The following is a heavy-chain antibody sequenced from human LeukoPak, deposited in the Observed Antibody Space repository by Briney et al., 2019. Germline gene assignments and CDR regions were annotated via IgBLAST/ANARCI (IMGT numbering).Heavy chain of an antibody. V-gene: IGHV3-30*03. Sequence: GRSLRLSCAASGFSFNNYVMHWVRQAPGKGLEWVALISNDGSNKYYADSVKGRFTISRDNSKNTLYLQMDSLRAEDTAVYYCATKHGGELRRPFDYWGQGTLVTVSS. CDR1: GFSFNNYV. D-gene: IGHD1-1*01. CDR3: ATKHGGELRRPFDY. J-gene: IGHJ4*02. CDR2: ISNDGSNK.